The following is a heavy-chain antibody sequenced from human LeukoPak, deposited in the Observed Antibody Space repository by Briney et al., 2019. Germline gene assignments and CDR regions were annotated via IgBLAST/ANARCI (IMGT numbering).Heavy chain of an antibody. J-gene: IGHJ4*02. Sequence: SETLSLTCTVSGGSMSTNYWTWIRQPPGKGLEWIGYVYNTKNTNYNPSLKSRVTISVDTSRNQFSLKLSSVTAADTAVYYCAKDRITIFGVVSNFDYWGQGTLVTVSS. CDR3: AKDRITIFGVVSNFDY. CDR1: GGSMSTNY. V-gene: IGHV4-59*13. CDR2: VYNTKNT. D-gene: IGHD3-3*01.